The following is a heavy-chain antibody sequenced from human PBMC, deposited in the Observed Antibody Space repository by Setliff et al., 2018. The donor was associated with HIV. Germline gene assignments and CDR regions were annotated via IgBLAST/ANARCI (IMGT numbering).Heavy chain of an antibody. CDR1: GGSISSDSYY. Sequence: SETLSLTCTVSGGSISSDSYYWGWIRQSPGQGLEWIGNILSGGTTFYNPSLKSRVSMSVDTSKNQFSLKVNSVTAADTAIYYCARHDGMKAARRYNNDYMDVWGKGTTVTVSS. J-gene: IGHJ6*03. D-gene: IGHD6-6*01. CDR3: ARHDGMKAARRYNNDYMDV. V-gene: IGHV4-39*01. CDR2: ILSGGTT.